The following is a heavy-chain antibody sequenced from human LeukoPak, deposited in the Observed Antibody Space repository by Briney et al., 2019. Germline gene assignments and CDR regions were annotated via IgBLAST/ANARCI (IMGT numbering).Heavy chain of an antibody. CDR1: GYSISSGYY. CDR3: ARAGYSYGTGYYF. Sequence: PSETLSLTCTVSGYSISSGYYWGWIRQPPGKGLEWIGSIYHSGSTYYNPSLKSRVTISVDTSKNQFSLKLSSVTAAETAVYYCARAGYSYGTGYYFWGQGALVTVSS. D-gene: IGHD5-18*01. V-gene: IGHV4-38-2*02. CDR2: IYHSGST. J-gene: IGHJ4*02.